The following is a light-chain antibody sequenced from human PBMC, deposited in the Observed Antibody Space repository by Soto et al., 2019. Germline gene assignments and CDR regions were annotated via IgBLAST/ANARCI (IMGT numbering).Light chain of an antibody. Sequence: EIVLTQSPGTLSLSPGERATLSCRASESIDNNFLAWYQQKPGQAPRFLIYHASSRATGIPNRFSGSGSGTDFTLTISRLEPEDFAVYYCQQYNDWPLTFGGGTKVEIK. V-gene: IGKV3D-20*02. CDR2: HAS. J-gene: IGKJ4*01. CDR3: QQYNDWPLT. CDR1: ESIDNNF.